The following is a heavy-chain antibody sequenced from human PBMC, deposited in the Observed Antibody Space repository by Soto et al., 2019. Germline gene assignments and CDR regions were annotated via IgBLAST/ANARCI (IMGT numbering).Heavy chain of an antibody. CDR2: ISAYNGNT. CDR3: ARDSAYERVHDY. V-gene: IGHV1-18*01. D-gene: IGHD2-21*01. CDR1: RYTFTSDC. Sequence: ASVKVSGKASRYTFTSDCISWVLQAPGEGIEWMGWISAYNGNTNDAQKLQGRVTMTTDTSTSTAYMEPRSLRSADPAVYYCARDSAYERVHDYWGQGTLVTVSS. J-gene: IGHJ4*02.